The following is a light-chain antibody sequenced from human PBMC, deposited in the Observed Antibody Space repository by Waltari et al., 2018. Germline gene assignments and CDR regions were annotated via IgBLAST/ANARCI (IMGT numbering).Light chain of an antibody. Sequence: EIVMTQSPVTLSVSPGERATLSCRASQSVRSKLVWYQQKPGQAPRLLIYAASSRDTGIPARFSGSGSGTEFTLTISSLQSEDSAVYYCHQYNDWPWTVGQRTRVEIK. V-gene: IGKV3-15*01. CDR3: HQYNDWPWT. J-gene: IGKJ1*01. CDR2: AAS. CDR1: QSVRSK.